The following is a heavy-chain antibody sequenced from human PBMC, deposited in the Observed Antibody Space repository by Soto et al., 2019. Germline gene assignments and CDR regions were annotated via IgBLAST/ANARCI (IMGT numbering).Heavy chain of an antibody. CDR3: ARDVIMITDNAFDI. CDR2: ISSSVSTI. V-gene: IGHV3-11*01. CDR1: GFTFSDYY. Sequence: GGSLRLSCAASGFTFSDYYMSWIRQAPGKGLGWVSYISSSVSTIYYADSVKGRFTISRDNAKNSLYLQMNSLRAEDTAVYYCARDVIMITDNAFDIWGQGTMVTVSS. J-gene: IGHJ3*02. D-gene: IGHD3-16*01.